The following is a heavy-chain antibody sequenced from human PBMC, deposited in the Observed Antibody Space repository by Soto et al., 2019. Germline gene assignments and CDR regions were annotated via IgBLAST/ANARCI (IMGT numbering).Heavy chain of an antibody. Sequence: GGSLRLSCAASGFTFSSYGMHWVRQAPGKGLEWVAVIWYDGSNKYYADSVKGRFTISRDNSKNTLYLQMNSLRAEDTAVYYCARVGRSEMATILGPTGSPYYYGMDVWGQGTTVTVSS. CDR2: IWYDGSNK. CDR3: ARVGRSEMATILGPTGSPYYYGMDV. J-gene: IGHJ6*02. CDR1: GFTFSSYG. V-gene: IGHV3-33*01. D-gene: IGHD5-12*01.